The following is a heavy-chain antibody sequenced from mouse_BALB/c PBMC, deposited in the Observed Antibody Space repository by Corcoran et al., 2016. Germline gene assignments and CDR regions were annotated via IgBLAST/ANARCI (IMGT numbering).Heavy chain of an antibody. J-gene: IGHJ2*01. CDR3: ARSDGWYFDY. CDR1: GYTFTDYN. Sequence: EVQLQQSGPELVKPGASVKISCKASGYTFTDYNMHWVKQSHGKSLEWIGYIYPYNGGTGYNQKFKSKATLTVDNSSSTAYMELRSLTSEDSAVYYCARSDGWYFDYWGKGTTLTVSS. V-gene: IGHV1S29*02. CDR2: IYPYNGGT. D-gene: IGHD2-3*01.